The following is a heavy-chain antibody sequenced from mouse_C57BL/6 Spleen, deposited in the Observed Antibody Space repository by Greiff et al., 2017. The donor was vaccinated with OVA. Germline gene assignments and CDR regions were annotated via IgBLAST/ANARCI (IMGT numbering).Heavy chain of an antibody. V-gene: IGHV1-82*01. CDR1: GYAFSSSW. Sequence: VKLQESGPELVKPGASVKISCKASGYAFSSSWMNWVKQRPGKGLEWIGRIYPGDGDTNYNGKFKGKATLTADKSSSTAYMQLSSLTSEDSAVYFCARRGTTVVATDYAMDYWGQGTSVTVSS. CDR3: ARRGTTVVATDYAMDY. D-gene: IGHD1-1*01. CDR2: IYPGDGDT. J-gene: IGHJ4*01.